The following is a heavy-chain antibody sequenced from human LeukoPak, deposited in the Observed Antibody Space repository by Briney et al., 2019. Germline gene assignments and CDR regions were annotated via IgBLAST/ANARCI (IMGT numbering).Heavy chain of an antibody. CDR1: GGSISSYY. D-gene: IGHD3-10*01. CDR3: ARGLYGSGSYYYYYYMDV. V-gene: IGHV4-4*07. CDR2: IYTSGST. J-gene: IGHJ6*03. Sequence: PPETLSLTCTVSGGSISSYYWCWIRHRPGKGLEWIGRIYTSGSTTYNPSPKSRATLPVGTSKNQFSLKLSSVTAADTAVYYCARGLYGSGSYYYYYYMDVWGKGTKVTVS.